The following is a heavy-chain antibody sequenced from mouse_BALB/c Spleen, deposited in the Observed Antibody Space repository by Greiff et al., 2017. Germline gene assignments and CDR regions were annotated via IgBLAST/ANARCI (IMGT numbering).Heavy chain of an antibody. CDR1: GFTFSSYG. CDR2: INSNGGST. V-gene: IGHV5-6-3*01. Sequence: DVKLVESGGGLVQPGGSLKLSCAASGFTFSSYGMSWVRQTPDKRLELVATINSNGGSTYYPDSVKGRFTISRDNAKNTLYLQMSSLKSEDTAMYYCARDHGNYAMDYWGQGTSVTVSS. D-gene: IGHD2-1*01. CDR3: ARDHGNYAMDY. J-gene: IGHJ4*01.